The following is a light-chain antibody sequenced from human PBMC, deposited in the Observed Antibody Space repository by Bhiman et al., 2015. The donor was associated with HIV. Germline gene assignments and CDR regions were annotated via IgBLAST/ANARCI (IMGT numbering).Light chain of an antibody. Sequence: QSALTQPPSASGSPGQSVTISCTGASSDVGGYNYVSWYQQHPGKAPKLMIYEVTKRPSGVPARFSGSKSGNTAFLTVSGLQAEDEADYYCCSYGGSRLVFGGGTKLTVL. V-gene: IGLV2-8*01. CDR2: EVT. CDR3: CSYGGSRLV. J-gene: IGLJ2*01. CDR1: SSDVGGYNY.